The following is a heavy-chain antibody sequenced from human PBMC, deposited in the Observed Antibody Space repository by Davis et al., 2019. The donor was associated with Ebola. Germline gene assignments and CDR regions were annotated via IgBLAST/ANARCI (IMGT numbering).Heavy chain of an antibody. V-gene: IGHV6-1*01. CDR2: TYYKSKWYY. J-gene: IGHJ6*02. D-gene: IGHD3-16*01. CDR1: GDSVSSAR. Sequence: HSQTLSLTCAISGDSVSSARWNWIRQSPSRGPARRRRTYYKSKWYYDYAVSVEGRITINPDTSKNQLSLQLNSVTPEDTAVYYCVRGWGRSGLDVWGQGTTVTVSS. CDR3: VRGWGRSGLDV.